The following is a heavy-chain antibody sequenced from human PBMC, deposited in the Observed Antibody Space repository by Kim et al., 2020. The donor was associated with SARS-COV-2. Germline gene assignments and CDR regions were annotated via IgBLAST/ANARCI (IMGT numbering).Heavy chain of an antibody. CDR3: ARGEFGGDKNYYYYYMDV. Sequence: SQTLSLTCAISGDSVSSNSAAWNWIRQSPSRGLEWLGRTYYRSKWYNDYAVSVKSRITINPDTSKNQFSLQLNSVTPEDTAVYYCARGEFGGDKNYYYYYMDVWGKGTTVTVSS. V-gene: IGHV6-1*01. J-gene: IGHJ6*03. CDR1: GDSVSSNSAA. D-gene: IGHD2-21*02. CDR2: TYYRSKWYN.